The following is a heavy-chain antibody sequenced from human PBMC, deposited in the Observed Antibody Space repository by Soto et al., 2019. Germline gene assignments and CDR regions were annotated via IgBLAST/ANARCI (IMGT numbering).Heavy chain of an antibody. V-gene: IGHV4-61*01. J-gene: IGHJ6*02. CDR1: GGSVSSGSYY. CDR3: VRARAVWFGELLYYYGMDV. D-gene: IGHD3-10*01. Sequence: SETLSLTCTVSGGSVSSGSYYWSWIRQPPGKGLEWIGYIYYSGSTNYNPSLKSRVTISVDTSKNQFSLKLSSVTAADTAVYYCVRARAVWFGELLYYYGMDVWGQGTTVTVSS. CDR2: IYYSGST.